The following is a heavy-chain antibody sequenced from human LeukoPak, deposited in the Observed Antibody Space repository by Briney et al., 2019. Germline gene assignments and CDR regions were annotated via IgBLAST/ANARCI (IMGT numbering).Heavy chain of an antibody. V-gene: IGHV4-34*01. D-gene: IGHD3-16*02. CDR1: GGSISSYY. CDR2: INHSGST. Sequence: SETLSLTCTVSGGSISSYYWSWIRQPPGKGLEWIGEINHSGSTNYNPSLKSRVTISVDTSKNQFSLKLSSVTAADTAVYYCARVGVTFGGVIVFDYWGQGTLVTVSS. J-gene: IGHJ4*02. CDR3: ARVGVTFGGVIVFDY.